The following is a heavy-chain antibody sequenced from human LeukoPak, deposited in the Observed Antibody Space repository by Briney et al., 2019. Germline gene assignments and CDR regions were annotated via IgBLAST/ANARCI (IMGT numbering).Heavy chain of an antibody. Sequence: SETLSLTCTVSGGSISSYYWSWIRQPAGKGLEWIGRIYTSGSTNYNPSLKSRVTMSVDTSKNQFSLKLSSVTAADTAVYYCARDPGYSSSWPRRNYGMDVWGQGTTVTVSS. V-gene: IGHV4-4*07. J-gene: IGHJ6*02. CDR2: IYTSGST. CDR3: ARDPGYSSSWPRRNYGMDV. D-gene: IGHD6-13*01. CDR1: GGSISSYY.